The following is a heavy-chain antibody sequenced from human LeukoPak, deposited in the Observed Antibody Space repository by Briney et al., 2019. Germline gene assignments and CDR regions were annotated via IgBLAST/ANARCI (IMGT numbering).Heavy chain of an antibody. V-gene: IGHV1-3*03. J-gene: IGHJ5*02. CDR2: INAGNGNT. D-gene: IGHD1-20*01. Sequence: GASVKVSCKASGYTFTSYAMHWGRQAPGQRLEWMGWINAGNGNTKYSQEFQGRVTITRDTSASTAYMELSSLRSEDMAVYYCARDSSPYNWNDMPWFDPWGQGTLVTVSS. CDR3: ARDSSPYNWNDMPWFDP. CDR1: GYTFTSYA.